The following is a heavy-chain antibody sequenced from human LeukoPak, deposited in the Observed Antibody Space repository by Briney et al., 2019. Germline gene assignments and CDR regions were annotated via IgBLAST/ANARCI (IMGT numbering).Heavy chain of an antibody. CDR2: IYTSGST. J-gene: IGHJ6*03. Sequence: SETLSLTCTVSGGSISSGSYYWSWIRQPVGKGLEWIGRIYTSGSTNYNPSLKSRVTISVDTSKNQFSLKLSSVTAADTAVYYCARDVFQRVWSGYYTVYYMDVWGKGTTVTVSS. CDR3: ARDVFQRVWSGYYTVYYMDV. V-gene: IGHV4-61*02. D-gene: IGHD3-3*01. CDR1: GGSISSGSYY.